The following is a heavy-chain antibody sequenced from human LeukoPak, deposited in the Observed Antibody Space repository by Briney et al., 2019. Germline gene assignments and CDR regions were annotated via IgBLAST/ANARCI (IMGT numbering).Heavy chain of an antibody. J-gene: IGHJ5*02. CDR1: GFAFRNYW. V-gene: IGHV3-74*01. CDR2: IHNDGDGP. CDR3: ARDRPHNWFDP. Sequence: PGGSLTLSCAASGFAFRNYWMHWVRQAPGKGLVWVAHIHNDGDGPTYADPVEGRFTISRDNAKNTLYLQMNSLRAEDTAVYYCARDRPHNWFDPWGQGTLVTVSS.